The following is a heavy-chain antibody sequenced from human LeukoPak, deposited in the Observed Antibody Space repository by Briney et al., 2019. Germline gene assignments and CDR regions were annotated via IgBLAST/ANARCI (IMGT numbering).Heavy chain of an antibody. V-gene: IGHV1-2*02. Sequence: GASVKVSCKASEYTFTAYYVHWVRRAPGQGLEWRGWINPNSGDTNFAQNFQCRVTMTRDTSISTVYMELSGLRSDDTAVYYCARVGQWLVENDWFDPWGQGTLVTVSS. D-gene: IGHD6-19*01. J-gene: IGHJ5*02. CDR3: ARVGQWLVENDWFDP. CDR2: INPNSGDT. CDR1: EYTFTAYY.